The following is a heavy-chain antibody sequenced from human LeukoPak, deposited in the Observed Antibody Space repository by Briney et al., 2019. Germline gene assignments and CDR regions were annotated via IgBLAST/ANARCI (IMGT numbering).Heavy chain of an antibody. CDR2: INQSGGT. V-gene: IGHV4-34*01. D-gene: IGHD3-22*01. J-gene: IGHJ4*02. Sequence: SETLSLTCAVYGGSFSGYYWNWIRQPPGKGLEWIGEINQSGGTNYNPSLKSRVTISVDTSKKQFSLKLSSVTAADTAVYYCARARQWDYYYDSSGYSFDYWGQGTLVIVSS. CDR1: GGSFSGYY. CDR3: ARARQWDYYYDSSGYSFDY.